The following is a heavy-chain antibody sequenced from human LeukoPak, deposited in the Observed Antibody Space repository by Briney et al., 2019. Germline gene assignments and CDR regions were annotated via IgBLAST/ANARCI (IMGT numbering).Heavy chain of an antibody. CDR3: ASPRSGYRYTFDY. J-gene: IGHJ4*02. V-gene: IGHV4-4*09. Sequence: SETLSLTCAVSAASISNYYWIWLRQAPGKGLEGLGYISTSGSHKYNTSLKSRVSKSLDPSKKRFSLTINLVHAAATALYYCASPRSGYRYTFDYWGQGALVTVSS. CDR2: ISTSGSH. D-gene: IGHD3-3*01. CDR1: AASISNYY.